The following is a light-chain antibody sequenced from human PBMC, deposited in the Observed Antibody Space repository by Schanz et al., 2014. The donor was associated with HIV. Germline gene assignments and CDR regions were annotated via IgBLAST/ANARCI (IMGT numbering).Light chain of an antibody. CDR3: QQYNNWPSA. Sequence: EIVLTQSPGTLSLSPGERATLSCRASQTVNPYSLAWYQQKPGQAPRLLIYDASTRATDIPARFSGSGSGTEFTLTISSLQSEDFAVYYCQQYNNWPSAFGQGTRLEIK. CDR2: DAS. CDR1: QTVNPY. J-gene: IGKJ5*01. V-gene: IGKV3-15*01.